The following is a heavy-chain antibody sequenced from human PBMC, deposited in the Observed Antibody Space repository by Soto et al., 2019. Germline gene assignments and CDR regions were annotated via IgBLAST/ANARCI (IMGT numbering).Heavy chain of an antibody. V-gene: IGHV3-53*05. J-gene: IGHJ6*02. CDR1: GFTVSSNY. D-gene: IGHD1-26*01. Sequence: PGGSLRLSCAASGFTVSSNYMSWVHQAPGKGLEWVSVIYSGGSTYYADSVRGRFTISRDNSKNTLYVQMNSLTGEDTAVYYCARTRSAWSDFHYYSLDVWGQGTTVTVSS. CDR2: IYSGGST. CDR3: ARTRSAWSDFHYYSLDV.